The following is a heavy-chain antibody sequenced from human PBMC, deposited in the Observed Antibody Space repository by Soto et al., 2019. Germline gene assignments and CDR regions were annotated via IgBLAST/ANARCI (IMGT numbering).Heavy chain of an antibody. CDR2: ISGDGGST. CDR1: GFTFDDYA. CDR3: ASSQSITGDYWYFDL. J-gene: IGHJ2*01. D-gene: IGHD1-20*01. Sequence: GGSLRLSCAASGFTFDDYAMHWVRQAPGNGLEWVSLISGDGGSTYYADSVKGRFTISRDNSKNSLYLQMNSLRTEDTALYYCASSQSITGDYWYFDLWGRGTLVTVSS. V-gene: IGHV3-43*02.